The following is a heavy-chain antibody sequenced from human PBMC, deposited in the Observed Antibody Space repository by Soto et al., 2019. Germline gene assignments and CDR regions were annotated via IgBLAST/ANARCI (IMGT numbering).Heavy chain of an antibody. CDR2: IHWDDEK. J-gene: IGHJ4*01. V-gene: IGHV2-5*02. Sequence: QITLKESGPTLVIPTQTLTLTCTFSGFSLNTRGVGVGWIRQPPGKALEWVALIHWDDEKRYSPSLRNTLTIHKDPQKPRVVHIIPHMAPVDTPTYHCAYTPFLLGSGGHFD. CDR1: GFSLNTRGVG. CDR3: AYTPFLLGSGGHFD. D-gene: IGHD6-19*01.